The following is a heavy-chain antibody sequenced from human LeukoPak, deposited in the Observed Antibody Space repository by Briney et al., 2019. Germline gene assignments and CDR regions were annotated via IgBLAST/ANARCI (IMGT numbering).Heavy chain of an antibody. CDR2: ISSSSSYI. J-gene: IGHJ5*02. Sequence: PGGSLRLSCAASGFTFSSYSMNWVRQAPGKGLEWVSSISSSSSYIYYADSVKGRFTISRDNAKNSLYLQMNSLRAEDTAVYYCAREDGYYDFWSPGSWFDPWGQGTLVTVSS. CDR3: AREDGYYDFWSPGSWFDP. CDR1: GFTFSSYS. D-gene: IGHD3-3*01. V-gene: IGHV3-21*01.